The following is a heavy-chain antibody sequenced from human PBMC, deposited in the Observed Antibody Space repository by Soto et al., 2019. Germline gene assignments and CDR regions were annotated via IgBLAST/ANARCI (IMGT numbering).Heavy chain of an antibody. D-gene: IGHD2-2*01. CDR1: GFTFSSYA. CDR3: AKAGCTSCHFDY. V-gene: IGHV3-23*01. Sequence: EVQLLESGGGLVQPGGSLRLSCAASGFTFSSYAMSWVRQAPGKVLEWGSVIRGSGGSTYYADSVKGRFTISRDNSKNTRYLQMNSLRAEDTAVYYCAKAGCTSCHFDYWGQGTLVTVSS. J-gene: IGHJ4*02. CDR2: IRGSGGST.